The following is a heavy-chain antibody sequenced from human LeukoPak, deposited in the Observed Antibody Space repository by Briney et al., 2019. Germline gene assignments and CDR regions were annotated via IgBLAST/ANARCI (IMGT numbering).Heavy chain of an antibody. V-gene: IGHV3-21*01. CDR2: ISSSSSYI. CDR1: GFTFSSYS. Sequence: GGSLRLSCAASGFTFSSYSVNWVRQAPGKGLEWVSSISSSSSYIYYADSVKGRFTISRDNAKNSLYLQMNSLRAEDTAVYYCARDSEDIVVVPFDYWGQGTLVTVSS. D-gene: IGHD2-2*01. CDR3: ARDSEDIVVVPFDY. J-gene: IGHJ4*02.